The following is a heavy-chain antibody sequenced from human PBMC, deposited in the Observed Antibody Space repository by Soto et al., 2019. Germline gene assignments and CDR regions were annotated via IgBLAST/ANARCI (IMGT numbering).Heavy chain of an antibody. Sequence: SQTRPLTWSVSAGTLSPYRWSWCRQPPGKGMEWIGYIYYSGSTNYNPSLKSRVTISVDTSKNQFSLKLSSVTAADTAVYYCARPGDSSGYYPFDYWGQGTLVTVS. CDR3: ARPGDSSGYYPFDY. J-gene: IGHJ4*02. D-gene: IGHD3-22*01. V-gene: IGHV4-59*08. CDR1: AGTLSPYR. CDR2: IYYSGST.